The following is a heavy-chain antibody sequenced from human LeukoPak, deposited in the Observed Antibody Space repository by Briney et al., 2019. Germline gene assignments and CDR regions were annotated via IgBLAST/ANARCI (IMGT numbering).Heavy chain of an antibody. CDR1: GGSISSYY. J-gene: IGHJ4*02. CDR3: ARSSDYYGGYFDY. V-gene: IGHV4-59*01. Sequence: SETLSLTCTVSGGSISSYYWNWIRQPPGKGLEWIGYIYYSGSTNCNPSLKSRVTVSVDTSKNQFSLKLSSVTAADTAVYYCARSSDYYGGYFDYWGQGTLVTVSS. D-gene: IGHD3-22*01. CDR2: IYYSGST.